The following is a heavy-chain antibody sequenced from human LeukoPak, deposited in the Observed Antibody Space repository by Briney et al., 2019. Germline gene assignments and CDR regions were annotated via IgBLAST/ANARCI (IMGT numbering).Heavy chain of an antibody. CDR1: GFTFSSYG. V-gene: IGHV3-33*01. Sequence: GRSLRLSCAASGFTFSSYGMHWVRQAPGKGLEWVAVIWYDGSNKYYADSVKGRFTISRDNSKNTLYLQMNSLRGEDTAVYFCARVRGSYSLDYWGQGTLVTVSS. CDR2: IWYDGSNK. J-gene: IGHJ4*02. D-gene: IGHD1-26*01. CDR3: ARVRGSYSLDY.